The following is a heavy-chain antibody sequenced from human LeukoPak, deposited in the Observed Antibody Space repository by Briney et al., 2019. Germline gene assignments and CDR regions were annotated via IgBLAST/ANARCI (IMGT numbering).Heavy chain of an antibody. CDR2: IKQDGSEK. V-gene: IGHV3-7*04. Sequence: EGSLRLSCAASGFTFSSYWMSWVRQAPGKGLEWVANIKQDGSEKYYVDSVKGRFTISRDNAKNSLYLQMNSLRAEDTAVYYCARGNHNKPRIAAAGTGYMDVWGKGTTVTVSS. D-gene: IGHD6-13*01. CDR3: ARGNHNKPRIAAAGTGYMDV. CDR1: GFTFSSYW. J-gene: IGHJ6*03.